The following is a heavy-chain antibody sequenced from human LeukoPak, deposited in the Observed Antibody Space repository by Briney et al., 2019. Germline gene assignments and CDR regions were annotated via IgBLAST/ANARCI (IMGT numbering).Heavy chain of an antibody. D-gene: IGHD2-15*01. CDR1: GFTFSSYA. V-gene: IGHV3-23*01. CDR3: AKVHCSGGSCKTASWHLDY. J-gene: IGHJ4*02. Sequence: PGGSLRLSCAASGFTFSSYAMSWVRQAPGKGLEWVSAISGSGGSTYYADFVKGRFTISRDNSKNTLYLQMNSLRAEDTAVYYCAKVHCSGGSCKTASWHLDYWGQGTLVTVSS. CDR2: ISGSGGST.